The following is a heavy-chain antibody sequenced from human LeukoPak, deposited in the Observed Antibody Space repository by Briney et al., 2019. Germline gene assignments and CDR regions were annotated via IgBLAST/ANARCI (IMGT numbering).Heavy chain of an antibody. V-gene: IGHV1-8*03. CDR3: ARVPYYDFWSGYYAFDY. D-gene: IGHD3-3*01. CDR1: GYTFTSYD. J-gene: IGHJ4*02. CDR2: MNPNSGNT. Sequence: ASVKVSCKASGYTFTSYDINWVRQATGQGLEWMGWMNPNSGNTGYAQKFQGRVTITRNTSISTAYMELSSLRSEDTAVYYCARVPYYDFWSGYYAFDYWGQGTPVTVSS.